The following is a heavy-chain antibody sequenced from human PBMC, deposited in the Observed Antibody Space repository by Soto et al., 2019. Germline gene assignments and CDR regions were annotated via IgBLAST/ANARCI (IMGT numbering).Heavy chain of an antibody. D-gene: IGHD3-3*01. V-gene: IGHV3-7*05. CDR1: GFTFSSYW. CDR2: IKQDGSEK. Sequence: GGSLRLSCAASGFTFSSYWMSWVRQAPGKGLEWVANIKQDGSEKYYVDSVKGRFTISRDNAKNSLYLQMNSLRAEDTAVYYCARDNYDFWSGYVFDYWGQGTLVTVSS. CDR3: ARDNYDFWSGYVFDY. J-gene: IGHJ4*02.